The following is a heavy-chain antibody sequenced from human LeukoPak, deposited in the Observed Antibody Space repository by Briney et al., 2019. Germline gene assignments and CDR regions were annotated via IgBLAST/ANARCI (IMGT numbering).Heavy chain of an antibody. V-gene: IGHV3-23*01. CDR3: AKLGSSSVSLYYHYYMDV. J-gene: IGHJ6*03. CDR2: ISGSGGST. D-gene: IGHD6-6*01. CDR1: GFTFSSYA. Sequence: GGSLRLSCAASGFTFSSYAMSWVRQAPGKGLEWVSAISGSGGSTYYADSVKGRFTISRDNSKNTLYLQMNSLRAEDTAVYYCAKLGSSSVSLYYHYYMDVWGKGTTVTVSS.